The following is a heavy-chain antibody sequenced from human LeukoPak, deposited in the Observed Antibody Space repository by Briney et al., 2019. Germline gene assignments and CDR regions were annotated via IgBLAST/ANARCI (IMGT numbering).Heavy chain of an antibody. V-gene: IGHV4-31*03. Sequence: SQTLSLTCTVSGVSISRGGYYWRWIRQHPGKGLECIGYIYYSGSTYYNPSLKSRITISVDTSKNQFSLKLSSVTAADTAVYYCAGGYSGYDSPWFDPWGQGTLVTVSS. J-gene: IGHJ5*02. CDR1: GVSISRGGYY. CDR3: AGGYSGYDSPWFDP. D-gene: IGHD5-12*01. CDR2: IYYSGST.